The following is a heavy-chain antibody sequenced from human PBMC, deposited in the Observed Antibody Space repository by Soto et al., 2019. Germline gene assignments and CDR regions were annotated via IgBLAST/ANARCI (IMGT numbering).Heavy chain of an antibody. J-gene: IGHJ6*02. Sequence: EVQLLESGGGLVQPGGSLRLSCAASGFTFSSYAVSWVRQAPGKGLEWVSAISGSGERTDYADSVKGRFTISRDNSKNTLYLQMNSLGAEDTAVYYCAKEVFRGHTMPYYYGLDVWGQGTTVTVSS. CDR3: AKEVFRGHTMPYYYGLDV. V-gene: IGHV3-23*01. D-gene: IGHD3-10*01. CDR2: ISGSGERT. CDR1: GFTFSSYA.